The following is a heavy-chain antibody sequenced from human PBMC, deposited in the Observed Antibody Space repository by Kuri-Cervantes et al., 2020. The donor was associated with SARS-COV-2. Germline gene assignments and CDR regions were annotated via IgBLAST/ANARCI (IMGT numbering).Heavy chain of an antibody. CDR1: GGSFSGYY. CDR2: INHSGST. Sequence: SETLSLTCAVHGGSFSGYYWSWIRQPPGKGLEWIGEINHSGSTNYNPSLKSRVTISVDTSKNQFSLKLSSVTAADTAVYYCASGSYYGLDAFDIWGQGTMVTVSS. D-gene: IGHD1-26*01. CDR3: ASGSYYGLDAFDI. J-gene: IGHJ3*02. V-gene: IGHV4-34*01.